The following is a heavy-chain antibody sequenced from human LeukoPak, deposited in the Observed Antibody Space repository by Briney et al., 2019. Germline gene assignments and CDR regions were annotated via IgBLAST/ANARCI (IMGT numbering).Heavy chain of an antibody. Sequence: GGSLRLSCAASGFTFSNAWMSWVRQAPGEGLEWVGRIKSKTDGETTDYAAPVKGRFTISRDDSKNTLYLQMNSLKTEDTAVYYCTTDSYWGQGTLVTVSS. CDR3: TTDSY. V-gene: IGHV3-15*01. J-gene: IGHJ4*02. CDR1: GFTFSNAW. CDR2: IKSKTDGETT.